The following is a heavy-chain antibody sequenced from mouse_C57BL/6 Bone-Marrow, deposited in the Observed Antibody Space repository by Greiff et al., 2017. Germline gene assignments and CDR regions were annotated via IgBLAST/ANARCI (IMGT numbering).Heavy chain of an antibody. CDR2: ISSGGSYT. D-gene: IGHD1-1*01. CDR1: GFTFSSYG. CDR3: ARFPNYGSSYGFAY. V-gene: IGHV5-6*01. J-gene: IGHJ3*01. Sequence: EVKLMESGGDLVKPGGSLKLSCAASGFTFSSYGMSWVRQTPDKRLEWVATISSGGSYTYYPDSVKGRFTISRDNAKNTLYLQMSSLKSEDTAMYYCARFPNYGSSYGFAYWGQGTLVTVSA.